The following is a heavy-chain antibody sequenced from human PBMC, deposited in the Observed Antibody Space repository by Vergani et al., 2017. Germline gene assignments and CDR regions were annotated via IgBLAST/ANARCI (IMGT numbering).Heavy chain of an antibody. CDR2: ISWNSGSI. Sequence: EVQLLESGGGLVQPGGSLRLSCAASGFTFSSYAMSWVRQAPGKGLEWVSGISWNSGSIGYADSVKGRFTISRDNAKNSLYLQMNSLRAEDTAVYYCATRPGRLWFGELGDYWGQGTLVTVSS. CDR1: GFTFSSYA. V-gene: IGHV3-23*01. CDR3: ATRPGRLWFGELGDY. D-gene: IGHD3-10*01. J-gene: IGHJ4*02.